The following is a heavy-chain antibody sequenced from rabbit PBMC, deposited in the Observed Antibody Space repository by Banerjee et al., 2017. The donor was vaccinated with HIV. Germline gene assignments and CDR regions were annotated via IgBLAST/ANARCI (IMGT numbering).Heavy chain of an antibody. CDR1: RFSFSSSYW. CDR2: IYGGSSGST. CDR3: WRRATYEGYGYGSL. V-gene: IGHV1S40*01. Sequence: QSLEESGGDLVKPGASLTLTCTASRFSFSSSYWICWVRQAPGKGLEWIACIYGGSSGSTYYASWAKGRFTISKSSSTTVTLQMTSLTAADTATYFCWRRATYEGYGYGSLWGPGTLVTVS. J-gene: IGHJ4*01. D-gene: IGHD6-1*01.